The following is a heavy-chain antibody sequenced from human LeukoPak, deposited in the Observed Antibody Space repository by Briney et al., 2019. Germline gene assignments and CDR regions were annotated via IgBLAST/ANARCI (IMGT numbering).Heavy chain of an antibody. D-gene: IGHD3-3*01. CDR3: AVALEWLYPYYYYYMDV. J-gene: IGHJ6*03. V-gene: IGHV1-69*05. CDR1: GGTFSSYA. CDR2: IIPIFGTA. Sequence: ASVKVSCKASGGTFSSYAISWVRQAPGQGLEWMGGIIPIFGTANYAQKFQGRVTITTDESTSTAYMELSSLRSEDTAVYYCAVALEWLYPYYYYYMDVWGKGTTVTASS.